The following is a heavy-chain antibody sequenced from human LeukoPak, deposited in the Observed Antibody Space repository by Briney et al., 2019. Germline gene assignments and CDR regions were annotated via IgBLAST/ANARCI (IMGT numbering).Heavy chain of an antibody. CDR1: GGSISSSSYY. CDR2: IYYSGST. J-gene: IGHJ4*02. CDR3: ARGQWLMNFDY. Sequence: ASETLSLTCTVSGGSISSSSYYWGWIRQPPGKGLEWIGSIYYSGSTYYNPSRKSRVTISVDTSKNQFSLKLSSVTAADTAVYYCARGQWLMNFDYWGQGTLVTVSS. D-gene: IGHD6-19*01. V-gene: IGHV4-39*01.